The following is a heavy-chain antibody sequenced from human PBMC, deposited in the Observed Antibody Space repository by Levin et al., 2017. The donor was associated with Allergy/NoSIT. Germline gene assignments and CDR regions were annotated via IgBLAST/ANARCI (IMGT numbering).Heavy chain of an antibody. V-gene: IGHV4-61*01. J-gene: IGHJ6*02. CDR1: GASVSSDPYY. Sequence: SQTLSLTCSVSGASVSSDPYYWTWIRQPPGKGLEWIGYIYYSGSTNFNPSLRGRVPIPTDASKNQVSLKRTSVTAADTAVYYCARGQIHYYDSSGRYYYYSGMDVWGQGTTVTVSS. CDR3: ARGQIHYYDSSGRYYYYSGMDV. D-gene: IGHD3-22*01. CDR2: IYYSGST.